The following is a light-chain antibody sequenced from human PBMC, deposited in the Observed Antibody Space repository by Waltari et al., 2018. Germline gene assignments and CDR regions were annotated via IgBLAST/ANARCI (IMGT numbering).Light chain of an antibody. J-gene: IGKJ4*01. CDR1: QSVLYSSNNKND. CDR3: QQYYGTHLT. Sequence: DIVMTQSPDSLAVSLGERATINCKSSQSVLYSSNNKNDLAWYQQKPGQPPKLLIYWASTRESGVPDRFSGSGSGTDFTLTISSLQAEDVAVYYCQQYYGTHLTFGGGTKVEIK. CDR2: WAS. V-gene: IGKV4-1*01.